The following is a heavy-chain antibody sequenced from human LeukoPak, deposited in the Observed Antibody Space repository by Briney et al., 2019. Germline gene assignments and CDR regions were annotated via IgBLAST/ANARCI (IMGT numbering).Heavy chain of an antibody. CDR2: ISGSGGNT. CDR1: RFTFSAYS. J-gene: IGHJ6*02. CDR3: ARGGILYGMDV. D-gene: IGHD6-13*01. Sequence: PGGSLRLSCAASRFTFSAYSMTWVRQAPGKGLEWVSAISGSGGNTYHADSVKGRFTISRDNSKNTLYLQMNSLRAEDTAAYYCARGGILYGMDVWGQGTTVTVSS. V-gene: IGHV3-23*01.